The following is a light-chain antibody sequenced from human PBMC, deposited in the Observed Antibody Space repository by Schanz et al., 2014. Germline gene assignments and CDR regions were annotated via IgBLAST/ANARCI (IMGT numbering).Light chain of an antibody. V-gene: IGLV2-14*01. J-gene: IGLJ3*02. CDR1: SSDVGGYNY. CDR2: DVG. Sequence: SALTQPASVSGSPGQSITISCTGTSSDVGGYNYVSWYQQHPGKAPKLMIYDVGNRPSGVSNRFSGSKSGNTASLTISGLQAEDEADYYCSSYTSSRTLAFGGGTKLTVL. CDR3: SSYTSSRTLA.